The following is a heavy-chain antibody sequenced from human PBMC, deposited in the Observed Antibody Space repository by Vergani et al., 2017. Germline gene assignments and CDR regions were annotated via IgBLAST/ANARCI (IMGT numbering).Heavy chain of an antibody. CDR3: ARGDYGSLTGYRY. D-gene: IGHD3-9*01. CDR2: INPSGGHT. J-gene: IGHJ4*02. Sequence: QVQVVQSGAAVKKPGASVKVPCKTSGYPFSNFYMHWVRQAPGQGLDWMGRINPSGGHTNYAQMFQGRVTMTRETFTRTVYMELSSLGSEDTALYCCARGDYGSLTGYRYWGQGTMVTVSA. CDR1: GYPFSNFY. V-gene: IGHV1-46*03.